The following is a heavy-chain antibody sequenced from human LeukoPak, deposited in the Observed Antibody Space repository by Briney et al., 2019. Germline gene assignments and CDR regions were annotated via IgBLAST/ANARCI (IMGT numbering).Heavy chain of an antibody. CDR2: IFYSGIT. Sequence: SETLSLTCTVSGGSISSYYWSWIRQPPGKGLEWIGYIFYSGITNYNPSLKSRVTISVDTSKNQISLKLSSVTAADTAVYYCARRGVTTNAVDIWGQGTMVTVSS. CDR3: ARRGVTTNAVDI. J-gene: IGHJ3*02. D-gene: IGHD4-17*01. CDR1: GGSISSYY. V-gene: IGHV4-59*08.